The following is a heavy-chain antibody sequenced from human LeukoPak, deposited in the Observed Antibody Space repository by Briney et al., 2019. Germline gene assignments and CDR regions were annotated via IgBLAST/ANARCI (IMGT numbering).Heavy chain of an antibody. Sequence: PGGSLRLSCAASGFTFSSYWMSWVRQAPVKGLEWVANIKQDGSEKYYVDSVKGRFTISRDNAKNSLYLQMNSLRAEDTAVYYCARVGTHDAFDIWGQGTMVTVSS. CDR1: GFTFSSYW. D-gene: IGHD3-10*01. CDR3: ARVGTHDAFDI. V-gene: IGHV3-7*01. J-gene: IGHJ3*02. CDR2: IKQDGSEK.